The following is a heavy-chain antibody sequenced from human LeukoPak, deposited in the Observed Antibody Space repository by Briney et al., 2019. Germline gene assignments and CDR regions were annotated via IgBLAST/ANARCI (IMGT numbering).Heavy chain of an antibody. CDR2: TRNRANSYTT. J-gene: IGHJ4*02. Sequence: PGGSLRLSCAASGFTFSSYAMSWVRQAPGKGLEWVGRTRNRANSYTTEYAASVKGRFTISRDDSKNSLYLQMNSLKTEDTAVYYCTRRASSYQLDYWGQGTLVTVSS. V-gene: IGHV3-72*01. D-gene: IGHD6-13*01. CDR3: TRRASSYQLDY. CDR1: GFTFSSYA.